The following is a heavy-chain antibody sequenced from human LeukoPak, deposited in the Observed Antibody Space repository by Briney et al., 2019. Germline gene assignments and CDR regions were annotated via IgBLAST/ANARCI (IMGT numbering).Heavy chain of an antibody. CDR2: IRYDGSNK. Sequence: GGSLRLSCAASGGTFSNYGRHWVRQAPGKGLEWVGFIRYDGSNKYYADSVKGRFTISRDNSKNTLDLQMNSLRVEDTALYYCAKDWAYRGWAYYFDYWGQGTLVTVSS. CDR3: AKDWAYRGWAYYFDY. CDR1: GGTFSNYG. D-gene: IGHD6-19*01. J-gene: IGHJ4*02. V-gene: IGHV3-30*02.